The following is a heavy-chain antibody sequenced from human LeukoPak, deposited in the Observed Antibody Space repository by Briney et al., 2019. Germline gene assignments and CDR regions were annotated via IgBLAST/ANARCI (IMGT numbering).Heavy chain of an antibody. CDR1: GFTFSSYG. CDR2: ISGGGAT. Sequence: PGGSLRLSCAASGFTFSSYGMSWVRQAPGKGLEWVSAISGGGATYYADSVKGRFTISRDNSKNMLYLQMNSLRVEDTAVYYCAKWLQDYYAMDVWGQGTTVTVSS. D-gene: IGHD3-10*01. J-gene: IGHJ6*02. V-gene: IGHV3-23*01. CDR3: AKWLQDYYAMDV.